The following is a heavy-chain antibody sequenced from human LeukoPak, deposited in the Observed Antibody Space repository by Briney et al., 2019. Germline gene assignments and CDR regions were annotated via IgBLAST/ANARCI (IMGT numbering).Heavy chain of an antibody. V-gene: IGHV3-48*01. D-gene: IGHD3-16*01. CDR3: ARVLGEAPGWLDP. CDR2: ISSFSRTT. Sequence: GGSLRLSCAASGFTFTSYSMSWVRQAPGKGLEWVSYISSFSRTTYYADSVKGRFTISRDNAKNSVYLQVNRLRAEDTAVYYCARVLGEAPGWLDPWGQGTLVTVSS. J-gene: IGHJ5*02. CDR1: GFTFTSYS.